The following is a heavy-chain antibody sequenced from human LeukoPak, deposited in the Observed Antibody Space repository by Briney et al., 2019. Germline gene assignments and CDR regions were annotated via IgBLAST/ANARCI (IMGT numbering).Heavy chain of an antibody. CDR3: AKGYGDYFAY. Sequence: GGSLRLSCAASGFTFSSYGMHWVRQAPGKGLEWVAVISYDGSNKYYADSVKGRFTISRDNSKNTLYLQMNSLRAEDTAVYYCAKGYGDYFAYWGQGTLVTVSS. D-gene: IGHD4-17*01. CDR2: ISYDGSNK. V-gene: IGHV3-30*18. CDR1: GFTFSSYG. J-gene: IGHJ4*02.